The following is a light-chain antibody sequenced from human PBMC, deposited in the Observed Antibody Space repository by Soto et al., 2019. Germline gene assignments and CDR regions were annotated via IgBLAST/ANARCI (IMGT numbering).Light chain of an antibody. CDR1: QSIGGW. V-gene: IGKV1-5*03. CDR3: QQYNSYSSGT. Sequence: DIQMTQSPSTLSASVGDRVTITCRASQSIGGWLAWYQQKPGKAPKLLIQKVSSLESGVSSRFSGSGFGTEFTLTISSLQPGDFATYYCQQYNSYSSGTFGQGTKLEIK. J-gene: IGKJ2*02. CDR2: KVS.